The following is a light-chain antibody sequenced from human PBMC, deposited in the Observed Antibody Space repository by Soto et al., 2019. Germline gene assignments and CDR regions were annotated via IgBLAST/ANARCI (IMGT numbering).Light chain of an antibody. V-gene: IGKV1-9*01. Sequence: DIQLTQSPSFLSASVGDRVTITCRASQGISSYLAWYQQKPGKAPKLLIYAASTLQSGVPSRFSGSGSGTEFTLTISSLQPEDFATYYCQQLNSYRTFGQGTKGDIK. J-gene: IGKJ1*01. CDR2: AAS. CDR1: QGISSY. CDR3: QQLNSYRT.